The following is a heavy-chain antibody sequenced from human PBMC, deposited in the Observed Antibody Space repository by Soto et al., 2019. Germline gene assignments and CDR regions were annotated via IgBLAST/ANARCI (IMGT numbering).Heavy chain of an antibody. CDR2: IWYDGSNK. CDR3: AREAYYMDV. Sequence: GSLRLSCAASRFTFSSYGMHWVRQAPGKGLEWVAVIWYDGSNKYYADSVKGRFTISRDNSKNTLYLQMNSLRAEDTAVYYCAREAYYMDVWGKGTTVTVSS. V-gene: IGHV3-33*01. CDR1: RFTFSSYG. J-gene: IGHJ6*03.